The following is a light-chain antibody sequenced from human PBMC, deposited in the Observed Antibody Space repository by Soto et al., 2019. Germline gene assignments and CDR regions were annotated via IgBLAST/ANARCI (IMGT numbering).Light chain of an antibody. CDR3: LHLNSYSPDT. CDR1: QGIISF. CDR2: AAS. V-gene: IGKV1-9*01. J-gene: IGKJ3*01. Sequence: DIQLTQSPSFLSASVGDRVTITCRASQGIISFLAWYQQKPGKAPELLIFAASTLQNGVPSRFSGSGSGTEFSLTISSLQPEDFATYYCLHLNSYSPDTFGPGTKVDVK.